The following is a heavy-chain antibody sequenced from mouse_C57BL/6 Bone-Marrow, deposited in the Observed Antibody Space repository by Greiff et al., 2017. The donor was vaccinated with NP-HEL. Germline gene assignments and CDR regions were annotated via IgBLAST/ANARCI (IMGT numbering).Heavy chain of an antibody. CDR3: SGGGARFDY. CDR1: GYSITSDY. J-gene: IGHJ2*01. V-gene: IGHV3-8*01. CDR2: ISYSGST. Sequence: DVKLQESGPGLAKPSQTLSLTCSVTGYSITSDYWNWIRKFPGNKLEYMGYISYSGSTYYNPSLKSRLSISRDTSTNQYYLQLNSVYTEDTATKYCSGGGARFDYWGKGTTLTVSS.